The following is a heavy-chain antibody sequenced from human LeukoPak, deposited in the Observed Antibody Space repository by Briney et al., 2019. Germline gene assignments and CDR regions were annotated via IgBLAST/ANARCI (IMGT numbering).Heavy chain of an antibody. J-gene: IGHJ4*02. Sequence: GGSLRLSCAASGFTFSSYGMHWVRQAPGKGLEWVAFIRYDGSNKYYADSVKGRFTISRDNSKNTLYLQMNSLRAEDTAVYYCARDSRVRDPFDYWGQGTLVTVSS. CDR1: GFTFSSYG. V-gene: IGHV3-30*02. CDR3: ARDSRVRDPFDY. CDR2: IRYDGSNK. D-gene: IGHD3-10*01.